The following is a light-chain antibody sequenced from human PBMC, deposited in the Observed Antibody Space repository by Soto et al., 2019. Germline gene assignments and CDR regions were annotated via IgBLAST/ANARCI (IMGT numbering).Light chain of an antibody. CDR2: EVS. CDR3: SSYVGSNNFV. V-gene: IGLV2-8*01. Sequence: QSVLTQPRSVSGSPGQSVTISCTGTSTDVGGYNYVSWYQQHPGKAPKLMIYEVSKRPSGVPDRFSGSKSGDTASLTVSGLQAEDEADYYCSSYVGSNNFVFGTGTKVT. CDR1: STDVGGYNY. J-gene: IGLJ1*01.